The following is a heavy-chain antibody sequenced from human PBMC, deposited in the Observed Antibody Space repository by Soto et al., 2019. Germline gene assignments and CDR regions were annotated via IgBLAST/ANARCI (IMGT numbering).Heavy chain of an antibody. V-gene: IGHV4-30-2*01. CDR2: IYDNGNT. CDR1: GGSITRGGYS. J-gene: IGHJ6*02. CDR3: ARWSPLYGMDV. D-gene: IGHD3-3*01. Sequence: QLQLQESGSGLVKPSQTLSLMCDVSGGSITRGGYSWSWIRQLPGKGLEWLGYIYDNGNTYYNASLKSPVTLSVDRSKNQFSLNLTSVTAADTAVYYCARWSPLYGMDVWGQGATVTVSS.